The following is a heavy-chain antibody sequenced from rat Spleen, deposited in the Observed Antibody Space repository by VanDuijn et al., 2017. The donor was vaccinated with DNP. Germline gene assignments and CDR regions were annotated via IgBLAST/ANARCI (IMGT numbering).Heavy chain of an antibody. D-gene: IGHD1-12*02. CDR3: AREGTMMVVGFLDY. CDR1: GFSLTNFT. J-gene: IGHJ2*01. Sequence: QVQLRESGPGLMQPSQTLSLTCTVTGFSLTNFTVSWIRQSPRKGLEWMGVMWSDGDTSYNSGLKSRLSLSRDTSKSQVFLKMHSLQIEDTATYYCAREGTMMVVGFLDYWGQGVMVTVSS. CDR2: MWSDGDT. V-gene: IGHV2-32*01.